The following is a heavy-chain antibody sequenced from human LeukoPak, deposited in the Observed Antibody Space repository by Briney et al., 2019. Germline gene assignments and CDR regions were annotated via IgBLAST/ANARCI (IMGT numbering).Heavy chain of an antibody. CDR1: GFTFSSSA. CDR2: TSDSGGST. V-gene: IGHV3-23*01. J-gene: IGHJ4*02. CDR3: AKIRRQLVPFDY. Sequence: GGSLRLSCAVSGFTFSSSAMSWVRQAPGKGLEWVSVTSDSGGSTYYADSVKGRFTISRDNSKNTLYLQMNSLRAEDTAVYYCAKIRRQLVPFDYWGQGTLVTVSS. D-gene: IGHD6-13*01.